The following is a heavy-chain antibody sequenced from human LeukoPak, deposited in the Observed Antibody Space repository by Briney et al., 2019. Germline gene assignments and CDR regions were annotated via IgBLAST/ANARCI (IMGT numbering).Heavy chain of an antibody. V-gene: IGHV3-23*01. J-gene: IGHJ5*02. Sequence: GGSLRLSCAASGFTFTSYAMSWVRQAPGKGLEWVSAISGSGGSTYYADSVKGRFTISRDNSKNTLYLQMNSLRAEDTAVYYCAKPRPSYSSSWYDHWGQGTLVTVSS. D-gene: IGHD6-13*01. CDR1: GFTFTSYA. CDR3: AKPRPSYSSSWYDH. CDR2: ISGSGGST.